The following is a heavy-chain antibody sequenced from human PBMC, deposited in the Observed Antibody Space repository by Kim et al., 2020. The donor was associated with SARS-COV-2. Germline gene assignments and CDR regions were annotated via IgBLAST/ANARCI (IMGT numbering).Heavy chain of an antibody. Sequence: YTPSLKSRVTISLDTSKNQCSPKLSSVTAADTAVYYCARATSAALGNFDYWGQGTLVTVSS. CDR3: ARATSAALGNFDY. V-gene: IGHV4-31*02. D-gene: IGHD3-10*01. J-gene: IGHJ4*02.